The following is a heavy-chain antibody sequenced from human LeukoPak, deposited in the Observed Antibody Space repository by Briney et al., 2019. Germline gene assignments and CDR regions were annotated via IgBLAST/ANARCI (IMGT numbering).Heavy chain of an antibody. CDR2: ISSSGRTI. J-gene: IGHJ6*03. D-gene: IGHD1-7*01. Sequence: PGGSLRPSCEASEFTFSRHSMNWVRQSPGKGLEWVSYISSSGRTISYADSVKGRFTISRDNVKNSVDLQMNSLRAEDTAMYYCASRTGTTGYHYYMDLWGNGTTVTVSS. CDR1: EFTFSRHS. V-gene: IGHV3-48*04. CDR3: ASRTGTTGYHYYMDL.